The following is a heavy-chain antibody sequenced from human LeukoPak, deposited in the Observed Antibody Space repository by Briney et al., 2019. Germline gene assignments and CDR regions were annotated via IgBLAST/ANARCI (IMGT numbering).Heavy chain of an antibody. Sequence: GGSLRLSCAASGFTFSSYSMNWVRQAPGKGLEWVSSISSSSSYIYYADSVKGRFTISRDNAKNSLYLQMNSLRAEDTAVYYCARGSYSSSPRYFDYWGQGTLVTVSS. CDR2: ISSSSSYI. J-gene: IGHJ4*02. CDR3: ARGSYSSSPRYFDY. D-gene: IGHD6-13*01. V-gene: IGHV3-21*01. CDR1: GFTFSSYS.